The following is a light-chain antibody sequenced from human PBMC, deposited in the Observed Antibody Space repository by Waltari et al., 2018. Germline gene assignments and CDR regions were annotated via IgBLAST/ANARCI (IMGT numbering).Light chain of an antibody. J-gene: IGLJ2*01. CDR3: NSRDTSPNHLV. V-gene: IGLV3-19*01. CDR2: NTN. Sequence: SSELTQDPAVSVALGQTIRITCQGDSLRTSYARWYQQKSGQAPVLVLYNTNHRPSGIPDRGSGSSSGDTASLTITGAQAEDEGDYYCNSRDTSPNHLVFGGGTKLTVL. CDR1: SLRTSY.